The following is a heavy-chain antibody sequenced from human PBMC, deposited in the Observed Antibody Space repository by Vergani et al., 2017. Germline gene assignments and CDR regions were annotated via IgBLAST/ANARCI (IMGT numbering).Heavy chain of an antibody. J-gene: IGHJ2*01. CDR2: ISPDVSAT. V-gene: IGHV3-7*01. Sequence: EVQLVESGGGLVQPGGSLRLSCAASGFSLSRFCMSWVRQAPEKGLEWVAHISPDVSATSYVDSVKGRFTISRDNTKNSHSLQMSGLRVEDTAVYYCVRLPGGYGTFYLWGRGTLITVSS. CDR1: GFSLSRFC. CDR3: VRLPGGYGTFYL. D-gene: IGHD5-12*01.